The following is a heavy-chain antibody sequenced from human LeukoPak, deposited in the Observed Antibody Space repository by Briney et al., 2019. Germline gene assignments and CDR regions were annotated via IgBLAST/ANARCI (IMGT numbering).Heavy chain of an antibody. CDR2: IKWDGGST. CDR3: AKDGGEYYDILTGYYPRLYYMDV. CDR1: GFTFDDHG. V-gene: IGHV3-20*04. D-gene: IGHD3-9*01. Sequence: RPGGSLRLSCAASGFTFDDHGMSWVRQVPGKGLEWVSGIKWDGGSTGYADSVKGRFTISRDNSKNTLYLQMNSLRAEDTAVYYCAKDGGEYYDILTGYYPRLYYMDVWGKGTTVTISS. J-gene: IGHJ6*03.